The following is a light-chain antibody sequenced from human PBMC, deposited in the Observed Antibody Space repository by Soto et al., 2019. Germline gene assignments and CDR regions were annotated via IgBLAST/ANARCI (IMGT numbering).Light chain of an antibody. J-gene: IGKJ4*01. Sequence: EIVLTQSPATLSLSPGERATLSCRASQSVSSYLTWYQQKPGQAPRLLISDASNRATGIPARFSGSGSGTDFTLTIRSLEPEDFAVYYCQQRSSWPLTFGGGTKVDIK. V-gene: IGKV3-11*01. CDR2: DAS. CDR3: QQRSSWPLT. CDR1: QSVSSY.